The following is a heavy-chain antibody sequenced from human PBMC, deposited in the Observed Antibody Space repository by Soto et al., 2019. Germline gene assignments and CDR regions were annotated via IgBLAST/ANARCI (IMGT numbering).Heavy chain of an antibody. V-gene: IGHV4-34*01. J-gene: IGHJ6*02. Sequence: SETLSLTCAVYGGSFSGYYWSWIRQPPGKGLEWIGEINHSGSTNYNPSLKSRVTISVDTSKNQFSLKLSSVTAADTAVYYCARGLWITMVRGPRAPYYGMDVWGQGTTVTVSS. D-gene: IGHD3-10*01. CDR3: ARGLWITMVRGPRAPYYGMDV. CDR1: GGSFSGYY. CDR2: INHSGST.